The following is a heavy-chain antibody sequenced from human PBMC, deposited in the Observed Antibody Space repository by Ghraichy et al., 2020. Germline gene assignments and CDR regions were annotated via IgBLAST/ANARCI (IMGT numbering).Heavy chain of an antibody. CDR1: GGSFSGYY. D-gene: IGHD1-7*01. CDR3: ARHPALNWNYERYFDL. J-gene: IGHJ2*01. Sequence: SETLSLTCAVYGGSFSGYYWSWIRQPPGKGLEWIGEINHSGSTNYNPSLKSRVTISVDTSKNQFSLKLSSVTAADTAVYYCARHPALNWNYERYFDLWGRGTLVTVSS. CDR2: INHSGST. V-gene: IGHV4-34*01.